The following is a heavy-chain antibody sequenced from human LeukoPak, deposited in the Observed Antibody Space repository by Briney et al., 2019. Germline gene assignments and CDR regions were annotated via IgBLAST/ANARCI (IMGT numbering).Heavy chain of an antibody. D-gene: IGHD1-26*01. CDR3: VSLSSGSYNWFDP. CDR2: IYYSGST. Sequence: PSETLSLTCTVSGGSISSYYWSWIRQPPGKGLEWIGYIYYSGSTNYNPSLKSRVTISVDTSKNQFSLKLSSVTAADTAVYYCVSLSSGSYNWFDPWGQGTLVTVSS. V-gene: IGHV4-59*01. CDR1: GGSISSYY. J-gene: IGHJ5*02.